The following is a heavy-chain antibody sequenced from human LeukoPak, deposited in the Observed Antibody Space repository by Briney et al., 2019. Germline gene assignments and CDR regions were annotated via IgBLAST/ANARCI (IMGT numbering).Heavy chain of an antibody. CDR3: ARGIRFHRYGMDV. V-gene: IGHV4-39*07. CDR1: GGSISSSSYY. CDR2: IYYSGST. D-gene: IGHD4-17*01. J-gene: IGHJ6*02. Sequence: SETLSLTCTVSGGSISSSSYYWGWIRQPPGKGLEWIGSIYYSGSTYYNPSLKSRVTISVDTSKNQFSLKLTSVTAADTAVYYCARGIRFHRYGMDVWGQGTTVTVSS.